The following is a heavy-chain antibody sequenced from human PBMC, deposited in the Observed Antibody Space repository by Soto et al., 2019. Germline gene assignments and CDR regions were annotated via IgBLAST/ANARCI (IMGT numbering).Heavy chain of an antibody. Sequence: SVKVSCKASGGTFSSYRFNWVRQARRQGLEWLGGIVPIYRTADYAQKFQGRVTITADESTRTVYMELSSLKSQDTALYYCARDSGAKLSSSWGQGTLVSVSS. J-gene: IGHJ4*02. CDR1: GGTFSSYR. V-gene: IGHV1-69*13. CDR3: ARDSGAKLSSS. D-gene: IGHD6-13*01. CDR2: IVPIYRTA.